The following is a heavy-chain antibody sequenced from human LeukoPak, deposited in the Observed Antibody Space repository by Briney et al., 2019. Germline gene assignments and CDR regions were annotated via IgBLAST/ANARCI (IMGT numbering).Heavy chain of an antibody. CDR3: AREPCE. J-gene: IGHJ4*02. Sequence: SETLSHTCTVSGGSISSYYWSWIRQPAGKGLEWIGRIYSSGSTNYNSSPKGRVSISVDTSKYQFSLRLRSVTASDTAVYFCAREPCEWGRGTLVTVSS. CDR2: IYSSGST. V-gene: IGHV4-4*07. D-gene: IGHD2-21*01. CDR1: GGSISSYY.